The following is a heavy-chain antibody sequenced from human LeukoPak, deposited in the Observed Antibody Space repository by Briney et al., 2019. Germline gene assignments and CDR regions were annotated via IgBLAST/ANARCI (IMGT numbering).Heavy chain of an antibody. CDR3: ARDRLHYGEYEKTFDY. J-gene: IGHJ4*02. D-gene: IGHD4-17*01. V-gene: IGHV3-7*01. Sequence: GGSLRLSCAASGFTFSSYWMTWVRQAPGKGLEWVANINQDESEKYYVDSVKGRFTISRDNAKNSLYLQMNSLRAEDTAVYYCARDRLHYGEYEKTFDYWGQGTLVSVSS. CDR1: GFTFSSYW. CDR2: INQDESEK.